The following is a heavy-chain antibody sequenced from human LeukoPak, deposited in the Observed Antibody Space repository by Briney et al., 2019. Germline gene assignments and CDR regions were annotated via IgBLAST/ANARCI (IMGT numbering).Heavy chain of an antibody. V-gene: IGHV4-34*01. CDR2: INHSGST. J-gene: IGHJ4*02. CDR3: ARGIAAAGPFDY. CDR1: GGSFSGYH. Sequence: SETLSLTCAVYGGSFSGYHWSWVRQPPGKGREWIGEINHSGSTNYNPSLKSRVTISVDTSKTQFSLKLSSVTAADTAVYYCARGIAAAGPFDYWGQGTLVTVSS. D-gene: IGHD6-13*01.